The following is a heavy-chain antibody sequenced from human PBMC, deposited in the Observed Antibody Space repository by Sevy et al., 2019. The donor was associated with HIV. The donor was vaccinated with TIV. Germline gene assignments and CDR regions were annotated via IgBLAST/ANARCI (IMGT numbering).Heavy chain of an antibody. Sequence: GESLKISCQASGYSFPTYWIAWVRQMPGKGLEWVGIVWPIESDTTYSPSFQRQVTISVDKSINTVYLHWSSLKASHTGVYYCARGRQWPSDFDFWGQGTLVTVSS. CDR2: VWPIESDT. V-gene: IGHV5-51*01. CDR3: ARGRQWPSDFDF. J-gene: IGHJ4*02. D-gene: IGHD6-19*01. CDR1: GYSFPTYW.